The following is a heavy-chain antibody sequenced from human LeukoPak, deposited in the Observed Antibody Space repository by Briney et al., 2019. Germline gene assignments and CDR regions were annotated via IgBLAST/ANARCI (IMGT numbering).Heavy chain of an antibody. D-gene: IGHD3-22*01. CDR3: TRGLSEDYNDSNGFYYVFDY. CDR2: INRSGST. Sequence: SETLSLTCTVSGVSISSYYWSWIRQPPGRGLEWIGDINRSGSTTYNPSLKTRVTMSVDTSRNQFSLRLSSVTAADTAVYYCTRGLSEDYNDSNGFYYVFDYWGQGTLVTVSS. V-gene: IGHV4-34*01. CDR1: GVSISSYY. J-gene: IGHJ4*02.